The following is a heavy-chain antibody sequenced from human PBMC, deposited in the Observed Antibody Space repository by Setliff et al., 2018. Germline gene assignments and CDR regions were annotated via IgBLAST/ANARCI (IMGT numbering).Heavy chain of an antibody. CDR3: ERLVRYCTTTSCQRTSGDDF. J-gene: IGHJ4*02. CDR2: INNYSFNT. Sequence: GASVKVSCKASGYTFNNYGITWVRQAPGQGLEWMGWINNYSFNTTYPQKFLDRVTMTTDTSATTAYMELKNLRSDDTAVYYCERLVRYCTTTSCQRTSGDDFWGQGTLVTVSS. V-gene: IGHV1-18*01. D-gene: IGHD2-2*01. CDR1: GYTFNNYG.